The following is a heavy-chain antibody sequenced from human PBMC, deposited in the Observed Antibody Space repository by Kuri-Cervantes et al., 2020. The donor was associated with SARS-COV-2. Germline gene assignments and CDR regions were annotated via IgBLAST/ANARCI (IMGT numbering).Heavy chain of an antibody. J-gene: IGHJ6*02. Sequence: GESLKISCAASGFTFSHFALFWVRQAPGKGLEWVAVISYDGNNKYYSDSVMGRFTIFRDDSTNTVYLQMNSLRAEDTAVYYCAKDVDWYSMSYYYGMDVWGQGTTVTVSS. CDR2: ISYDGNNK. V-gene: IGHV3-30*18. D-gene: IGHD2-21*02. CDR1: GFTFSHFA. CDR3: AKDVDWYSMSYYYGMDV.